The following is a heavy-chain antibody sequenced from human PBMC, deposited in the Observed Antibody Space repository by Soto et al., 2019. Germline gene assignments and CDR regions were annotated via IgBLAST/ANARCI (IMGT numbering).Heavy chain of an antibody. CDR2: IYWNDDK. J-gene: IGHJ5*02. V-gene: IGHV2-5*01. D-gene: IGHD5-18*01. CDR1: GFSLSTSGVG. Sequence: SGPTLVNPTQTLTLTCTFSGFSLSTSGVGVGWVRQPPGKALEWLALIYWNDDKRYSPSLKSRLTITKDTSKNQVVLTMTNMDPVDTATYYCAHRSRAMAPGNNWFDPWGQGTLVTVSS. CDR3: AHRSRAMAPGNNWFDP.